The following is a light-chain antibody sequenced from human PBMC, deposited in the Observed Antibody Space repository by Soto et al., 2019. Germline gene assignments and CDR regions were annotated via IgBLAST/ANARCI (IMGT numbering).Light chain of an antibody. V-gene: IGLV2-14*01. CDR1: SSDVGGYKY. J-gene: IGLJ1*01. Sequence: QSALTQPASVSGSPGQSITISCTGTSSDVGGYKYVSWYQQHPGKAPKLIIHEVSSRPSGVSSRFSGSKSGNTASLTISGLQAEDEADYYCSSYTTRSTLYVFGTGTKLTVL. CDR2: EVS. CDR3: SSYTTRSTLYV.